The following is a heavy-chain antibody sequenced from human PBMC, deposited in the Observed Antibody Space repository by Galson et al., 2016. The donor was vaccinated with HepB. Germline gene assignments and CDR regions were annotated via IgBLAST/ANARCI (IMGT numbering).Heavy chain of an antibody. D-gene: IGHD6-6*01. CDR1: GYTFNTYN. Sequence: LVKVSCKASGYTFNTYNMHWVRQAPGQALEWMGRIKPSGGKTIYAQKFQDRITMTRNTSTSTVYMELISLRSEDTAVYYCARGPYIGASARSREAQYWGQGTLVTVSS. CDR2: IKPSGGKT. V-gene: IGHV1-46*02. J-gene: IGHJ1*01. CDR3: ARGPYIGASARSREAQY.